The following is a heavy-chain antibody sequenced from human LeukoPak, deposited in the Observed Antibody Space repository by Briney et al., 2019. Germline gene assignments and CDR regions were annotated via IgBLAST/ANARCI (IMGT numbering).Heavy chain of an antibody. J-gene: IGHJ4*02. CDR1: GFTFSSYA. D-gene: IGHD3-22*01. V-gene: IGHV3-23*01. Sequence: GESLRLSCAASGFTFSSYAMSWVRQAPGKGLEWVSAISGSGGSTYYADSVKGRFTISRDNSKNTLYLQMNSLRAEDTAVYYCAKILRPYDSSGYYDYWGQGTRVTVSS. CDR2: ISGSGGST. CDR3: AKILRPYDSSGYYDY.